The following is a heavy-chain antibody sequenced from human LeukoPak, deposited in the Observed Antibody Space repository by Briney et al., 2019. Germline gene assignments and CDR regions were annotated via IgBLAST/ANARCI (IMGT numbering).Heavy chain of an antibody. CDR1: SGSFSGYY. CDR2: INHSGST. J-gene: IGHJ4*02. Sequence: PSETLSLTCAVYSGSFSGYYWSWIRQPPGKGLEWIGEINHSGSTNYNPSLKSRVTISVDTSKNQFSLKLSSVTAADTAVYYCASGRIVATMNYWGQGTLVTVSS. V-gene: IGHV4-34*01. D-gene: IGHD5-12*01. CDR3: ASGRIVATMNY.